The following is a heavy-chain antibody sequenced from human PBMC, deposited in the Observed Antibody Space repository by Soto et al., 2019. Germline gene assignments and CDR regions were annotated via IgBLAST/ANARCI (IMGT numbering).Heavy chain of an antibody. V-gene: IGHV3-30*18. J-gene: IGHJ4*02. CDR2: ISYDGSNK. CDR3: AKGPTRTPLDY. Sequence: PGGSLRLSCAASGFTFSSYGMHWVRQAPGKRLEWVAVISYDGSNKYYADSVKGRFTISRDNSKNTLYLQMNSLRAEDTAVYYCAKGPTRTPLDYWGQGTLVTVSS. CDR1: GFTFSSYG.